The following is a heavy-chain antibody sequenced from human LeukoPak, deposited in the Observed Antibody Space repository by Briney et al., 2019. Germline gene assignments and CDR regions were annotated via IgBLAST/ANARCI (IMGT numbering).Heavy chain of an antibody. Sequence: SETLSLTCTVSGGSLRRTGYCWGWIRQPPGKGLEWIGSIYHNGSTCNNPSLKSRVILPVDTSKNQFSLKLSSVTAADTAVYYCARHVGHDFWSGYRSVDPWGQGTLVTVSS. CDR1: GGSLRRTGYC. CDR2: IYHNGST. CDR3: ARHVGHDFWSGYRSVDP. J-gene: IGHJ5*02. V-gene: IGHV4-39*01. D-gene: IGHD3-3*01.